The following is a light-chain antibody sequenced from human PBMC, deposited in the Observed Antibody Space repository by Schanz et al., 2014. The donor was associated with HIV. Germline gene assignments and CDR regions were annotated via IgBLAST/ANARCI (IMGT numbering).Light chain of an antibody. Sequence: DIVMTQSPDSLAVSLGERATINCKSSQSLLFSSNNENYLAWYQQKPGQPPKLLIYWASTRESGVPDRFSGSGSGTDFTLTISSLQAEDVAVYYCQQYNNWPPWTFGQGTKVEIK. CDR1: QSLLFSSNNENY. CDR2: WAS. CDR3: QQYNNWPPWT. V-gene: IGKV4-1*01. J-gene: IGKJ1*01.